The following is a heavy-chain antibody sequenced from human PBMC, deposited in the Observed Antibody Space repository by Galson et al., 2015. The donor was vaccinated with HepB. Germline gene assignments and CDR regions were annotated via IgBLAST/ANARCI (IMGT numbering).Heavy chain of an antibody. CDR1: GDSVSSNSAA. CDR3: ARGNYYDSSGQGFDY. Sequence: CAISGDSVSSNSAAWNWIRQSQSRGLEWLGRTYYRSKWYNDYAVSVKSRITINPDTSKNQFSLQLNSVTPEDTAVYYCARGNYYDSSGQGFDYWGQGTLVTVSS. CDR2: TYYRSKWYN. D-gene: IGHD3-22*01. V-gene: IGHV6-1*01. J-gene: IGHJ4*02.